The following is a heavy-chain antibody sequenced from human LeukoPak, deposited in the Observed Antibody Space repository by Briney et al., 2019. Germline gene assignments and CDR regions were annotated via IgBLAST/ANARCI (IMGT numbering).Heavy chain of an antibody. D-gene: IGHD2-15*01. J-gene: IGHJ4*02. Sequence: GGSLRLSCAASGFTFSSSAMSWVRQAPGKGLEWVSAISNNGGYTYYADSVQGRSTISRDNSKSTLCLQMNSLRAEDTAVYYCAKQLGYCSDGSCYFPYWGQGTLVTVSS. CDR3: AKQLGYCSDGSCYFPY. CDR1: GFTFSSSA. V-gene: IGHV3-23*01. CDR2: ISNNGGYT.